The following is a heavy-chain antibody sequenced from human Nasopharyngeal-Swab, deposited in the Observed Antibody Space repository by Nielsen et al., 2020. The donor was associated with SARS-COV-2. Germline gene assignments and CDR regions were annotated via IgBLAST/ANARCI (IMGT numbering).Heavy chain of an antibody. J-gene: IGHJ4*02. CDR2: IKQDGSEK. CDR1: GFTFSSYW. CDR3: AKASGSHYYDSSGYYGY. V-gene: IGHV3-7*03. Sequence: GGSLRLSCAASGFTFSSYWMSWVRQAPGKGLEWVANIKQDGSEKYYVDSVKGRFTISRDNAKNSLYLQMNSLRAEDTAVYYCAKASGSHYYDSSGYYGYWGQGTLVTVSS. D-gene: IGHD3-22*01.